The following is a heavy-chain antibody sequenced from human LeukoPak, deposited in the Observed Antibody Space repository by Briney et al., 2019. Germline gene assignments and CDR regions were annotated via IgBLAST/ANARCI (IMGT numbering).Heavy chain of an antibody. Sequence: SVKVSCKASGGTFSSYAISWVRQAPGQGLEWMGGIIPFLGTANYAQKFQGRVTITADKSTSTSYMELSSLRSEDTAVYYCARDLGVEMATITAYYYMDVWGKGTTVTVSS. CDR3: ARDLGVEMATITAYYYMDV. CDR2: IIPFLGTA. D-gene: IGHD5-24*01. J-gene: IGHJ6*03. CDR1: GGTFSSYA. V-gene: IGHV1-69*10.